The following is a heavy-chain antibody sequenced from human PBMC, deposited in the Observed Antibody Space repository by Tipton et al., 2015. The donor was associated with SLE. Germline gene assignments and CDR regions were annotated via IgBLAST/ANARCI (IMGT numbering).Heavy chain of an antibody. D-gene: IGHD1-14*01. CDR3: ARESDSPDV. J-gene: IGHJ4*02. CDR2: INPGADYT. V-gene: IGHV1-46*03. Sequence: MGIINPGADYTTYAQNFQGRVTMTRDMSRNTVYMELSGLRSEDTAIYYCARESDSPDVWGQGNRVTVSS.